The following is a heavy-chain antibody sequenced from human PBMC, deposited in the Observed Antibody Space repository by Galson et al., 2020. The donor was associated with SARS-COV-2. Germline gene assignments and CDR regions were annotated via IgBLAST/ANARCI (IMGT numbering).Heavy chain of an antibody. Sequence: SGPTLVKPTQTLTLTCTFSGFSLSTSGMCVSWIRQPPGKALEWLALIDWDDDKYYSTSLKTRLTISKDTSKNQVVLTMTNMDPVDTATYYFAWISSVLWDLVLGDIYSYSGMAVWGQGTTVSVSS. D-gene: IGHD2-8*02. CDR1: GFSLSTSGMC. J-gene: IGHJ6*02. CDR2: IDWDDDK. V-gene: IGHV2-70*01. CDR3: AWISSVLWDLVLGDIYSYSGMAV.